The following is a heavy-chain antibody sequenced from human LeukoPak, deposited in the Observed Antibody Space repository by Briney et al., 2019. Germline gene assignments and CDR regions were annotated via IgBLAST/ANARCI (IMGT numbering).Heavy chain of an antibody. CDR1: GYTFTSYG. Sequence: ASVKVSCKASGYTFTSYGISWVRQAPGRGLEWMGGFDPEDGETIYAQKFQGRVTMTEDTSTDTAYMELSSLRSEDTAVYYCATSARHPKGGGGRYFDYWGQGTLVTVSS. D-gene: IGHD3-16*01. CDR2: FDPEDGET. J-gene: IGHJ4*02. V-gene: IGHV1-24*01. CDR3: ATSARHPKGGGGRYFDY.